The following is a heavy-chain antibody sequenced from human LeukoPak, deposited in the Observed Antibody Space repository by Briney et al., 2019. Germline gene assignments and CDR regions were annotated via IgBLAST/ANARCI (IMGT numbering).Heavy chain of an antibody. CDR1: GYTFTGYY. CDR2: INPDSGDT. D-gene: IGHD3-10*01. J-gene: IGHJ5*02. CDR3: TRDLLGGSGTFDP. V-gene: IGHV1-2*02. Sequence: ASVKVSCKASGYTFTGYYLHWVRQAPGQGLEWMGWINPDSGDTNYLQKFQGRVTMTRDTSISTAYMELSRLSSDDTAVYYCTRDLLGGSGTFDPWGQGTLVTVPS.